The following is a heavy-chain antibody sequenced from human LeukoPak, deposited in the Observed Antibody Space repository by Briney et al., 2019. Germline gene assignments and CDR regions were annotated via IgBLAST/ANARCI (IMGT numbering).Heavy chain of an antibody. Sequence: LVASVRVSCKASGYTFTSYGISWVRQAPGQGLEWMGWISAYNGNTNYAQKLQGRVTMTTDTSTSTAYMELRSLRSDDTAVYYCARVISCTNGVCWMMDYYYYYYMDVWGKGTTVTVSS. V-gene: IGHV1-18*01. D-gene: IGHD2-8*01. CDR2: ISAYNGNT. J-gene: IGHJ6*03. CDR1: GYTFTSYG. CDR3: ARVISCTNGVCWMMDYYYYYYMDV.